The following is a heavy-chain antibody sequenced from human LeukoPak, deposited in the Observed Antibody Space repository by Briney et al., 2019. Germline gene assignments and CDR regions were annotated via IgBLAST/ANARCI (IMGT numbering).Heavy chain of an antibody. V-gene: IGHV3-66*01. J-gene: IGHJ6*03. D-gene: IGHD1-26*01. Sequence: PGGSLRLSCAASGFTVSINYMNWVRQAPGKGLEWVSVIYSGGSTYYADSVEGRFTISRDNSKNTLYLQMNSLRAEDTAVYYCAKVAEVGATGYYYYMDVWGKGTTVTISS. CDR2: IYSGGST. CDR3: AKVAEVGATGYYYYMDV. CDR1: GFTVSINY.